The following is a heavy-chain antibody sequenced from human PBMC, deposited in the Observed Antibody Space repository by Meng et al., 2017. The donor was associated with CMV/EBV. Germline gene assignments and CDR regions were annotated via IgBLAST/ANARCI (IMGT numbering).Heavy chain of an antibody. J-gene: IGHJ6*02. CDR2: IRSKAYGGTP. CDR3: TRDSLYYYDSSGYCYEFYYYGMDV. V-gene: IGHV3-49*04. D-gene: IGHD3-22*01. Sequence: GESLKISCTASGFTFGYYAMSWVRQAPGKGLEWVGFIRSKAYGGTPEYAASVKGRITITRDDSKSIAYLQMNSQKTEDTAVYYCTRDSLYYYDSSGYCYEFYYYGMDVWGQGTTVTVSS. CDR1: GFTFGYYA.